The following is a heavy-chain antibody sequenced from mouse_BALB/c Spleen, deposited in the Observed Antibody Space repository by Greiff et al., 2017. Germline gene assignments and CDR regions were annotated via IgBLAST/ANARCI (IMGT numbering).Heavy chain of an antibody. D-gene: IGHD2-13*01. V-gene: IGHV1-31*01. J-gene: IGHJ1*01. CDR1: GYSFTGYY. Sequence: EVKLVESGPELVKPGASVKISCKASGYSFTGYYMHWVKQSHVKSLEWIGRINPYNGATSYNQNFKDKASLTVDKSSSTAYMELHSLTSEDSAVYYCARGEGYFDVWGAGTTVTVSS. CDR2: INPYNGAT. CDR3: ARGEGYFDV.